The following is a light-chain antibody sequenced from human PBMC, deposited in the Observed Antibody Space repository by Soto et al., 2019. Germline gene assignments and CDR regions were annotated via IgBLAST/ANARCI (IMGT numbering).Light chain of an antibody. V-gene: IGLV1-44*01. CDR3: AAWDDSLTGFYV. CDR1: NSNIGTNT. CDR2: NNN. J-gene: IGLJ1*01. Sequence: QPVLTQPPSASATPGQRVIISCSGSNSNIGTNTVNWYQQLPGTAPKLLISNNNQRPSGVPDRFSGSKSGTSASLAISGLQSEDEADYYCAAWDDSLTGFYVFGTGTKVTVL.